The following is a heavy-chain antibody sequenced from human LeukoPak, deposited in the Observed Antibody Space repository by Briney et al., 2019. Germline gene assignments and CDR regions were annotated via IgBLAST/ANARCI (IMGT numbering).Heavy chain of an antibody. CDR1: GGFISNYY. CDR3: ARESYSGRAHFEY. D-gene: IGHD5-12*01. V-gene: IGHV4-59*01. Sequence: SETLSLTCSVAGGFISNYYWSWIRQPPGKGLEWIGYIYYTGSNNHNPSLKSRVAISVDTSKNQFSLKLSSVTAADTAVYFCARESYSGRAHFEYWGQGTLVTVSS. CDR2: IYYTGSN. J-gene: IGHJ4*02.